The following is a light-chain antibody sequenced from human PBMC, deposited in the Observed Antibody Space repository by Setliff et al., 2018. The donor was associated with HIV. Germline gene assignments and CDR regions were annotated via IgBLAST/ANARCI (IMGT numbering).Light chain of an antibody. V-gene: IGLV2-14*01. J-gene: IGLJ1*01. Sequence: QSALAQPASVSGSPGQSITISCTGTSSDIGGYESVSWYQQHPGEVPKIMIYEVNNRPSGVSNRFSGSKSGNTASLTISGLQAEDEADYYCTPYASSSTLYVFGTGTKVTVL. CDR3: TPYASSSTLYV. CDR1: SSDIGGYES. CDR2: EVN.